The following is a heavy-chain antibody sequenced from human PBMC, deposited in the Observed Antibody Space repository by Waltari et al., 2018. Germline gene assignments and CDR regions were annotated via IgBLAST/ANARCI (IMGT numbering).Heavy chain of an antibody. CDR1: GYSISSGYS. V-gene: IGHV4-38-2*01. Sequence: QVQLQESGPGLVKPSETLSLTCAVSGYSISSGYSWGWIRQPPGKGLEWIGSIYHSGSTYYNPSLKSRVTISVDTSKNQFSLKLSSVTAADTAVYYCARLIGYSYGPGVFDYWGQGTLVTVSS. CDR3: ARLIGYSYGPGVFDY. J-gene: IGHJ4*02. CDR2: IYHSGST. D-gene: IGHD5-18*01.